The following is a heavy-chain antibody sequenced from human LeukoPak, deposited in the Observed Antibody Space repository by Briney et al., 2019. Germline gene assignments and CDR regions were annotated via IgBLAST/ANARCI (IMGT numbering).Heavy chain of an antibody. D-gene: IGHD5-12*01. Sequence: PGGSLRLSCAASGFTFSSYGMHWVRQAPGKGLVWVSLINSDGSSRNYADSVKGRFTISRDSAKNTLYLQMNSLRVEDTAVYYCAREDYSGYDFYDYWGQGSLVTVSS. CDR3: AREDYSGYDFYDY. J-gene: IGHJ4*02. CDR2: INSDGSSR. CDR1: GFTFSSYG. V-gene: IGHV3-74*01.